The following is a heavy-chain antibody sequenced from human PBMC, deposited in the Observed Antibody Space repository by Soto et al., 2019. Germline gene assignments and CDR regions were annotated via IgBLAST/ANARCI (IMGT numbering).Heavy chain of an antibody. CDR3: ARSITIFGVVRFDP. V-gene: IGHV1-69*13. Sequence: SVKVSCKASGGTFSSYAISWVRQAPGQGLEWMGGIIPIFGTANYAQKFQGRVTITADESTSTAYMELSSLRSEDTAVYYCARSITIFGVVRFDPWGQGTLVTVSS. CDR2: IIPIFGTA. J-gene: IGHJ5*02. D-gene: IGHD3-3*01. CDR1: GGTFSSYA.